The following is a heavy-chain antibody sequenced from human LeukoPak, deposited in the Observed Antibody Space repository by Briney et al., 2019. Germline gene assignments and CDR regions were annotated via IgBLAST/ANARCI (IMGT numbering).Heavy chain of an antibody. V-gene: IGHV4-39*07. CDR3: ARRYCSNGVCYRSAFDI. D-gene: IGHD2-8*01. Sequence: PSETLSLTCTVSGGSISSSSYYWGWIRQPPGKGLEWIGSIYYSGSTYYNPSLKSRVTISVDTSKNQSSLKLTSVTAADTAVYYCARRYCSNGVCYRSAFDIWGQGTMVTVSS. J-gene: IGHJ3*02. CDR1: GGSISSSSYY. CDR2: IYYSGST.